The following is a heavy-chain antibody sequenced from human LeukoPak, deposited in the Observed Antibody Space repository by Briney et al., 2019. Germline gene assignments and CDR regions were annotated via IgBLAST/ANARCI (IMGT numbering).Heavy chain of an antibody. D-gene: IGHD4-17*01. Sequence: GGSLRLSCAASGFTFSDYWMSWVRQAPGKGLEWVATIDQDGSEKFYVDSVKGRFTIFRDNAKNSLYLQMNSLRAEDTAVYYCARDYGVAGLFDPWGQGTLVSVSS. CDR1: GFTFSDYW. CDR3: ARDYGVAGLFDP. V-gene: IGHV3-7*03. J-gene: IGHJ5*02. CDR2: IDQDGSEK.